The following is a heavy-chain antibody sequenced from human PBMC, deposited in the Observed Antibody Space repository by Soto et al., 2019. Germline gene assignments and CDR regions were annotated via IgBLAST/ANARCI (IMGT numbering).Heavy chain of an antibody. J-gene: IGHJ6*02. CDR1: GFTFSSYG. V-gene: IGHV3-33*01. D-gene: IGHD3-9*01. CDR3: ARGSVGDDILTVMDV. CDR2: IWYDGSNK. Sequence: GGSLRLSCAASGFTFSSYGMHWVRQAPGKGLEWVAVIWYDGSNKYYANSVKGRFTISRDNSKNTLYLQMNSLRAEDTAVYYCARGSVGDDILTVMDVWGQGTTVTVSS.